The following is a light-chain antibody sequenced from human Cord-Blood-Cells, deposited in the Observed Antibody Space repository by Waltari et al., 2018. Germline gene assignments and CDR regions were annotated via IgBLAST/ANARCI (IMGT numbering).Light chain of an antibody. V-gene: IGKV3-20*01. Sequence: MVLTQSPGTVSLSRGERATLSRRASQSVSSSYLAWYQQKPGQAPRLLIYGASSRATGIPDRFSGSGSGTDFTLTISRLEPEDFAVYYCQQYGSSPLTFGGGTKVEIK. CDR1: QSVSSSY. CDR3: QQYGSSPLT. J-gene: IGKJ4*01. CDR2: GAS.